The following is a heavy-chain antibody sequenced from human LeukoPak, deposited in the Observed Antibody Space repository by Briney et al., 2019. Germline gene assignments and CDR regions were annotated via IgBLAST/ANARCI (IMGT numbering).Heavy chain of an antibody. J-gene: IGHJ4*02. CDR3: ARDQDTATDY. V-gene: IGHV3-48*02. CDR2: ISSSSSTI. D-gene: IGHD5-18*01. CDR1: GFTFSSYG. Sequence: PGGSLRLSCAASGFTFSSYGMHCVRQAPGRGLEWVSYISSSSSTIYYADSVKGRFTISRDNAKNSLYLQMNSLRDEDTAVYYCARDQDTATDYWGQGTLVTVSS.